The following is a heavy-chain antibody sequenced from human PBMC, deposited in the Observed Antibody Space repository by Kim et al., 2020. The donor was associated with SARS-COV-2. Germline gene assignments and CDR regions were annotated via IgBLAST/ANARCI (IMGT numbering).Heavy chain of an antibody. CDR2: IYPGDSDT. J-gene: IGHJ2*01. Sequence: GESLKISCKGSGYSFTSYWIGWVRQMPGKGLEWMGIIYPGDSDTRYSPSFQGQVTISADKSISTAYLQWSSLKASDTAMYYCARLPTYGEGGYWYFDLWGRGTLVTVSS. D-gene: IGHD4-17*01. CDR1: GYSFTSYW. V-gene: IGHV5-51*01. CDR3: ARLPTYGEGGYWYFDL.